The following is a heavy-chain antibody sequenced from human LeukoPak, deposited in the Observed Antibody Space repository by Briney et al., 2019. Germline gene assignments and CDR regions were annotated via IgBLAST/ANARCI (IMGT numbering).Heavy chain of an antibody. Sequence: SGPTLVNPTQTLTLTCTFSGFSLSTSGVGVGWIRQPPGKALEWLALIFWNDDNVYSPSLKSRLTIAKDTSENQVVLTMTNMDPVDTATYYCAHRLSAYFDYWGQGTMVTVSS. J-gene: IGHJ4*02. CDR2: IFWNDDN. V-gene: IGHV2-5*01. CDR1: GFSLSTSGVG. CDR3: AHRLSAYFDY.